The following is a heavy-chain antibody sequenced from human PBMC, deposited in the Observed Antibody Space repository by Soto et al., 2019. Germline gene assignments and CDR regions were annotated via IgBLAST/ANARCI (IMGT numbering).Heavy chain of an antibody. CDR3: ARSLGYCSSTSCYRNWFDP. Sequence: QVQLVQSGAEVKKPGASVKVSCKASGYTFTGYYMHWVRQAPGQGLEWMGWINPNSGGTNYAQKFQGRVTMTRDTSISTAYMELSRLRSDDTAVYYCARSLGYCSSTSCYRNWFDPWGQGTLVTGSS. D-gene: IGHD2-2*03. J-gene: IGHJ5*02. V-gene: IGHV1-2*02. CDR2: INPNSGGT. CDR1: GYTFTGYY.